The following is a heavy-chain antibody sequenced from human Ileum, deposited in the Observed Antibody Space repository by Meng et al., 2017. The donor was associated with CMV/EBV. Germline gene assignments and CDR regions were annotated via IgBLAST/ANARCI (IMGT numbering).Heavy chain of an antibody. J-gene: IGHJ2*01. Sequence: QAKLDQSGAEVKKDGASVKVSCKASGYTFTGHYMHWIRQAPGQGLEWMGWINPNNGDTNYAQKFQGRVTMTRDTSISTAYMELSSLRSDDTAVYYCGLHWGSGWYFNLWGRGTLVTVSS. CDR1: GYTFTGHY. D-gene: IGHD7-27*01. V-gene: IGHV1-2*02. CDR3: GLHWGSGWYFNL. CDR2: INPNNGDT.